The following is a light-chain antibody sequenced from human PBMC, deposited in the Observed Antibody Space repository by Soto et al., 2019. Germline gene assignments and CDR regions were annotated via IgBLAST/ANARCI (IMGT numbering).Light chain of an antibody. V-gene: IGKV3-20*01. CDR1: QRVSSSY. CDR3: QQYGSSAFT. CDR2: GAS. Sequence: EIVLTQSPGTLSLSPGERATLSCRASQRVSSSYLAWYQQKPGQAPRLLIYGASSRATGIPDRFSGSGSGTDFTLTISRLEPEAFAVYYCQQYGSSAFTFGPGTKVDIK. J-gene: IGKJ3*01.